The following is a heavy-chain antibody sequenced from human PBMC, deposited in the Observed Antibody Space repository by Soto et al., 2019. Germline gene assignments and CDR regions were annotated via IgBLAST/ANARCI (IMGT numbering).Heavy chain of an antibody. CDR3: ARTTMTFYYFDF. D-gene: IGHD4-17*01. Sequence: SVKVSCKTSGFTFTSSAIQWVRQARGQRLEWIGWIVVGSDNTNYAQKFQERVTITRDLSTNTIYMDLSGLRSEDTAVYYCARTTMTFYYFDFWGQGTLVTVS. J-gene: IGHJ4*02. CDR2: IVVGSDNT. CDR1: GFTFTSSA. V-gene: IGHV1-58*02.